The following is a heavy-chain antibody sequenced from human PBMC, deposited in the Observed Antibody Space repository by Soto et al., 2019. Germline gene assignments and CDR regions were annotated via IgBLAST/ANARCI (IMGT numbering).Heavy chain of an antibody. Sequence: EVQLVESGGGLVQPGGSLRLSCAASGFTFSSYAMHWVRQAPGKGLEYVSAISSNGGSTYYANSVKGRFTISRDNSKNTRYLQMSSRRAEDMAVYYCARDHQLLDRGPPRYYYYMDVWGKGTTVTVSS. CDR2: ISSNGGST. J-gene: IGHJ6*03. CDR3: ARDHQLLDRGPPRYYYYMDV. V-gene: IGHV3-64*01. CDR1: GFTFSSYA. D-gene: IGHD2-2*02.